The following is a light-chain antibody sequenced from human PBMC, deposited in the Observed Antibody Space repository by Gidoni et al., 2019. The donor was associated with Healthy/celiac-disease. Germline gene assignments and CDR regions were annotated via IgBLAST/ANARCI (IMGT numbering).Light chain of an antibody. CDR1: SGSVSTSYY. CDR3: VLYMGSGTVV. CDR2: STN. V-gene: IGLV8-61*01. Sequence: QTVVTQEPSFSVSPGGTVTLTCGLSSGSVSTSYYPSWYQQTPGQAPRTLIYSTNTRSSGVSDRFSGSILGNKAALTITGAQADDESDYYCVLYMGSGTVVFGGGTKLTVL. J-gene: IGLJ2*01.